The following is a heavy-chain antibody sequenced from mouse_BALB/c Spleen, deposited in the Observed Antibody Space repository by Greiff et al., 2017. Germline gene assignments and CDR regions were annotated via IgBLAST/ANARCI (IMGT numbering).Heavy chain of an antibody. CDR3: ARSTTVEDYFDY. V-gene: IGHV8-12*01. CDR2: IYWDDDK. D-gene: IGHD1-1*01. J-gene: IGHJ2*01. CDR1: GFSLSTSGMG. Sequence: QVTLKVSGPGILQPSQTLSLTCSFSGFSLSTSGMGVSWIRQPSGKGLEWLAHIYWDDDKRYNPSLKSRLTISKDTSSNQVFLKITSVDTADTATYYCARSTTVEDYFDYWGQGTTLTVSS.